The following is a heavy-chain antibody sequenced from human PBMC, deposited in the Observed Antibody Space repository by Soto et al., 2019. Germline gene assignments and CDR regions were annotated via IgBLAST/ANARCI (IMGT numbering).Heavy chain of an antibody. V-gene: IGHV3-23*01. D-gene: IGHD3-10*01. CDR1: GFTFSSFG. J-gene: IGHJ4*02. Sequence: PGGSLRLSCAASGFTFSSFGMIWVRQAPGKGPEYVAGIGGGGVDSYYADSVRGRFTISRDNSKSTLYLQMDSLRVEDTAVYFCVRRDYFGSLKLGFEYWGQGALVTVSS. CDR3: VRRDYFGSLKLGFEY. CDR2: IGGGGVDS.